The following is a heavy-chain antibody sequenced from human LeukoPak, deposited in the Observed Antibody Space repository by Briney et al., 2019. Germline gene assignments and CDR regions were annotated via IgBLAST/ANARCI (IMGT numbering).Heavy chain of an antibody. V-gene: IGHV1-2*02. CDR1: GYTFTGYY. D-gene: IGHD2-2*01. CDR2: INPNSGGT. CDR3: ARLVPAATHLDY. J-gene: IGHJ4*02. Sequence: ASVKVSCKASGYTFTGYYMHWVRQAPGQGLEWMGWINPNSGGTNYAQKFQGRVTMTRDTSISTAYMELSRLRSDDTAVYYCARLVPAATHLDYWGQGTLVTVSS.